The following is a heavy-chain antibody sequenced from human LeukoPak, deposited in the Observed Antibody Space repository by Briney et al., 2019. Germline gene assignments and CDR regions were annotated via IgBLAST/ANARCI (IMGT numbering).Heavy chain of an antibody. CDR3: ANSPYSNYVGWFDP. CDR1: GFTFSSYA. D-gene: IGHD4-11*01. V-gene: IGHV3-23*01. Sequence: GGSLRLSCAASGFTFSSYAMSWVRQAPGKGLEWVSAISGSGGSTYYADSVKGRFTISRDNSKNTLYLQMNSLRAEDTAVYYCANSPYSNYVGWFDPWGQGTLVTVSS. CDR2: ISGSGGST. J-gene: IGHJ5*02.